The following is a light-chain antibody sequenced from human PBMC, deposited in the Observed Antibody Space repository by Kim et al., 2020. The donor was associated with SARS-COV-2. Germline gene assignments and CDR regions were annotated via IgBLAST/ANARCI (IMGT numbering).Light chain of an antibody. J-gene: IGLJ2*01. CDR1: ALPNQY. V-gene: IGLV3-25*03. CDR2: KDS. Sequence: SYELTQPPSVSVSPGQTAGITCSGDALPNQYAYWYQQKPGQAPVLAIYKDSERPSGIPERFSGSSSGTTVTLTISGVQAEDEADYYCQSADSSGTYGVFG. CDR3: QSADSSGTYGV.